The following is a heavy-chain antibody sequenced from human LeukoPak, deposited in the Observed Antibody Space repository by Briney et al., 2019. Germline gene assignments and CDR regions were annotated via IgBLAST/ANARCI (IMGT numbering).Heavy chain of an antibody. V-gene: IGHV1-69*04. CDR3: ARDSYDSSAYYPAESDY. Sequence: ASVKVSCTASGGTFSSYAISWVRQAPGQGLEWMGRIIPIFGIANYAQKFQGRVTITADKSTSTAYMELSSLRSEDTAVYYCARDSYDSSAYYPAESDYWGQGTLVTVSS. CDR2: IIPIFGIA. CDR1: GGTFSSYA. J-gene: IGHJ4*02. D-gene: IGHD3-22*01.